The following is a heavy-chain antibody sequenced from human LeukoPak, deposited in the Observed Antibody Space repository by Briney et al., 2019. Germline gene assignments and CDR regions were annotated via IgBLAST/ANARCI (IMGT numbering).Heavy chain of an antibody. D-gene: IGHD6-13*01. CDR2: IKQDGSEK. CDR3: ARPSRPYRSSEYFQH. CDR1: TFTLNNYW. Sequence: GGSLRLSCTASTFTLNNYWMSWVRQAPGKGLEWVANIKQDGSEKYYVDSVKGRFTISRDNAKNSLYLQMNSLRAEDTAVYYCARPSRPYRSSEYFQHWGQGTLVIISS. V-gene: IGHV3-7*02. J-gene: IGHJ1*01.